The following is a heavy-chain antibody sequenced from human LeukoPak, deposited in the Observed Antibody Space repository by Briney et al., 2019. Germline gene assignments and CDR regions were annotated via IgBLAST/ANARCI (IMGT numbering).Heavy chain of an antibody. CDR2: IYTSGST. V-gene: IGHV4-4*07. Sequence: TLSLTCTVSGGSISSYYWSWIRQPAGKGLEWIGRIYTSGSTNYNPSLKSRVTVSVDTSKNQFSLKLSSVTAADTAVYYCARDRRYYYDSTWAFDIWGQGTMVTVSS. D-gene: IGHD3-22*01. CDR3: ARDRRYYYDSTWAFDI. J-gene: IGHJ3*02. CDR1: GGSISSYY.